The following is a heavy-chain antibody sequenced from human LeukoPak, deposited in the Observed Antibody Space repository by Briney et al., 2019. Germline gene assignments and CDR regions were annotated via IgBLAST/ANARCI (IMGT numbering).Heavy chain of an antibody. V-gene: IGHV4-59*08. D-gene: IGHD3-16*02. CDR2: IYYSGST. CDR3: ARRMEWGSYRPSLWFDP. Sequence: SETLSLTCTVSGGSISSYYWSWIRQPPGKGLEWLGYIYYSGSTNYNPSLKSRVTISVDTSKNQFSLKLSSVTAADTAVYYCARRMEWGSYRPSLWFDPWGQGALVTVSS. J-gene: IGHJ5*02. CDR1: GGSISSYY.